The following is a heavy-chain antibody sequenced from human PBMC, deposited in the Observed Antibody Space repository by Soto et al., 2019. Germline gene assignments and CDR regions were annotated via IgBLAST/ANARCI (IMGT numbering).Heavy chain of an antibody. J-gene: IGHJ4*02. CDR2: IRSNPYGGTT. V-gene: IGHV3-49*04. D-gene: IGHD3-22*01. CDR3: RRVLTMIIVGRFDY. Sequence: GGSLRLSCKASGFSFGDHAMTWVRQAPGKGLEWVGFIRSNPYGGTTEYAATVKGRLTISRDDSQSIAYLQMDSLKAEDRAVYYCRRVLTMIIVGRFDYWGQGTLVTVSS. CDR1: GFSFGDHA.